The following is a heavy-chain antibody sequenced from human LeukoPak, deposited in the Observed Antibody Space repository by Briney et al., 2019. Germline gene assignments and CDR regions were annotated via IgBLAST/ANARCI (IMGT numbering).Heavy chain of an antibody. Sequence: ASVKVSCKASGYTFTGYYMHWVRQAPGQGLEWMGWINPNSGGTNYAQKFQGRVTMTRDTPISTAYMELSRLRSDDTAVYYCARDSYYYGSGSSPHYMDVWGKGTTVTVSS. CDR3: ARDSYYYGSGSSPHYMDV. J-gene: IGHJ6*03. CDR2: INPNSGGT. V-gene: IGHV1-2*02. CDR1: GYTFTGYY. D-gene: IGHD3-10*01.